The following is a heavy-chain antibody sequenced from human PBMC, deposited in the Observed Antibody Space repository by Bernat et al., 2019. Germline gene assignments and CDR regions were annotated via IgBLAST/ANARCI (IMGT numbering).Heavy chain of an antibody. V-gene: IGHV3-7*04. CDR1: GFSFIGFW. CDR3: ARDFKDFDY. Sequence: EVQLVESGGRLVQPGGSLKPPFRALGFSFIGFWMTWAGPAPGKGLDWVANIRQDGNEKYYVDSVKGRFTISRDNGKNSLYLQMSSLRAEDTAVYYCARDFKDFDYWGQGTLVTVSS. CDR2: IRQDGNEK. J-gene: IGHJ4*02.